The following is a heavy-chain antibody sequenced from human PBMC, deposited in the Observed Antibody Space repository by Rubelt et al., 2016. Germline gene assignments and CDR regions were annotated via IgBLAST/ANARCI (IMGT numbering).Heavy chain of an antibody. CDR2: INAGNGNT. CDR1: GYTFTSYA. Sequence: QVQLVQSGAEVKKPGASVKVSCKASGYTFTSYAMHWVRQAPGRRLEWMGWINAGNGNTKYSQKFQGRGTITRDTSASTAYMELSSLRSEDTAVYYCARDFGGGNSYYYYGMDVWGQGTTVTVSS. J-gene: IGHJ6*02. D-gene: IGHD3-16*01. V-gene: IGHV1-3*01. CDR3: ARDFGGGNSYYYYGMDV.